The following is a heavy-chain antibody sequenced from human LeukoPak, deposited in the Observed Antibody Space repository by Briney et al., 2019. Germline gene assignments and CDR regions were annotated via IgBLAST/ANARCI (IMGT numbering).Heavy chain of an antibody. CDR1: GYTFTGYY. CDR2: INPNSGGT. V-gene: IGHV1-2*02. CDR3: ARDGLGAVVVPAAIENWFDP. D-gene: IGHD2-2*02. J-gene: IGHJ5*02. Sequence: ASVKVSCKASGYTFTGYYMHWVRQAPGQGLEWMGWINPNSGGTNYAQKFQGRVTMTRDTSISTAYMELSRLRSDDTAVYYCARDGLGAVVVPAAIENWFDPWGQGTLVTVSS.